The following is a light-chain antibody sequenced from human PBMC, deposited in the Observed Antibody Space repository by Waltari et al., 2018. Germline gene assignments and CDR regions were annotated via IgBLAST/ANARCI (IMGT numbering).Light chain of an antibody. V-gene: IGLV2-14*01. Sequence: QSAPTQPASVSGSPGQSITISCTGTSSDVGGYNYVSWYQQHPGKAPKLLIFDVSNRPSGVSNRFSGSKSGNTASLTISGLQAEDESDYYCCSFTSRSTWVFGGGTKLTVL. J-gene: IGLJ3*02. CDR1: SSDVGGYNY. CDR3: CSFTSRSTWV. CDR2: DVS.